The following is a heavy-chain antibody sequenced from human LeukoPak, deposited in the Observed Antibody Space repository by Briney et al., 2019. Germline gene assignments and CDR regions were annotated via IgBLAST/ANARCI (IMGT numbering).Heavy chain of an antibody. J-gene: IGHJ2*01. CDR2: IYYSGST. V-gene: IGHV4-59*01. CDR1: GGSISSYY. CDR3: ARSKSLNWYFDL. Sequence: SETLSLTCTVSGGSISSYYWSWIRQSPGKGLEWIGYIYYSGSTNYNPSLKSRVTISVDTSKNQFSLKVSSVTAADTAVYYCARSKSLNWYFDLWGRGTLVTVSS.